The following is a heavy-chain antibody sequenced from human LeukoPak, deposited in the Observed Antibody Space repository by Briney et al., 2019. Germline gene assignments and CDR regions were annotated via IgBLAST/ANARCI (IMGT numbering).Heavy chain of an antibody. CDR2: ISGSGVST. D-gene: IGHD6-13*01. CDR1: GFTFRTSG. Sequence: GGSLRLSCAASGFTFRTSGMSWVRQAPGKGLEWVSAISGSGVSTYYADSVKGRFTISRDNSKNTLYLQMNSLRAEDTAVYYCGSSSWYGDWFDPWGQGTLVTVSS. J-gene: IGHJ5*02. CDR3: GSSSWYGDWFDP. V-gene: IGHV3-23*01.